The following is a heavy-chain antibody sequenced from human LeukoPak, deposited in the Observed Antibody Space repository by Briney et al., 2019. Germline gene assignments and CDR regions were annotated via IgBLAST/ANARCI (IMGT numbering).Heavy chain of an antibody. V-gene: IGHV3-7*01. Sequence: GGSLRLSCAASGFTFSSYEMNWVRQAPGKGLEWVGNINQDGSVKFYVDSVKGRFTISRDNAKSSLYLQMNSLRAEDTAVYYCATSRDSSGVDWGQGNLVTVSS. CDR1: GFTFSSYE. D-gene: IGHD3-22*01. CDR2: INQDGSVK. CDR3: ATSRDSSGVD. J-gene: IGHJ4*02.